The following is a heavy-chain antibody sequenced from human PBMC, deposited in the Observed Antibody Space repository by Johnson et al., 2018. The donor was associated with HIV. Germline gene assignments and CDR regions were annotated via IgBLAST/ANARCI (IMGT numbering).Heavy chain of an antibody. CDR2: INSDGSST. J-gene: IGHJ3*02. Sequence: VQLVESGGGVVQPGGSLRLSCAASGFTFSSYGMHWVRQAPGKGLEWVSRINSDGSSTSYADSVKGRFTISRDNAKNTLYLQMNSLRAEDTAVYYCALSGGAAAYDAFDIWGQGTMVTVSS. V-gene: IGHV3-74*02. CDR3: ALSGGAAAYDAFDI. CDR1: GFTFSSYG. D-gene: IGHD6-13*01.